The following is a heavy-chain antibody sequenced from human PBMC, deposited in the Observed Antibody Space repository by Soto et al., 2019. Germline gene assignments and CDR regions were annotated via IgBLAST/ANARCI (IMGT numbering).Heavy chain of an antibody. J-gene: IGHJ4*02. CDR3: ARDHDGRSEWDLGY. Sequence: QVQLVESGGGVVQPGRSLTLSCAASGFTFSDYLIHWVRQTPGNGLEWVAFISRDGSNAYYTDSVKGRFTISRDNSKNTLYLEMNSLRVEDTAVYDCARDHDGRSEWDLGYWGQGTLVIVSS. V-gene: IGHV3-30-3*01. D-gene: IGHD1-26*01. CDR2: ISRDGSNA. CDR1: GFTFSDYL.